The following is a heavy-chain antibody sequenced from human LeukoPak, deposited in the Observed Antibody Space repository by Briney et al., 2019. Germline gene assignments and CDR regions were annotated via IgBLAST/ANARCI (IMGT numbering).Heavy chain of an antibody. CDR2: INPNSGGT. Sequence: ASVKVSCKASGYTFTGYYMHWVRQAPGQGLEWMGRINPNSGGTNYAQKFQGRVTMTRDTSISTAYMELSRLRSDGTAVYYCARDDYGDYLFDYWGQGTLVTVSS. D-gene: IGHD4-17*01. V-gene: IGHV1-2*06. J-gene: IGHJ4*02. CDR1: GYTFTGYY. CDR3: ARDDYGDYLFDY.